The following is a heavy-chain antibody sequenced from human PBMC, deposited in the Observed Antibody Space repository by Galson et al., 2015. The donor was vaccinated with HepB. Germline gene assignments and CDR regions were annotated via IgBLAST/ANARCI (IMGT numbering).Heavy chain of an antibody. J-gene: IGHJ4*02. V-gene: IGHV1-2*04. Sequence: SVKVSCKASGYTFTGYYMHWVRQAPGQGLEWMGWINPNSGGTNYAQKFQGWVTMTRDTSISTAYMELSRLRSDDTAVYYCARVRLDLDNWGYYFDYWGQGTLVTVSS. CDR3: ARVRLDLDNWGYYFDY. D-gene: IGHD7-27*01. CDR2: INPNSGGT. CDR1: GYTFTGYY.